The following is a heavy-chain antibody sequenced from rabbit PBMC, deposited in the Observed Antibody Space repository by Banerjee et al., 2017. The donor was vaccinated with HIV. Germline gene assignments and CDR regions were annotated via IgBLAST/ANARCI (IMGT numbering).Heavy chain of an antibody. CDR2: IYAGSSGST. CDR1: GFSFSSSYY. J-gene: IGHJ4*01. D-gene: IGHD4-1*01. Sequence: QSLEESGGDLVKPGASLTLTCTASGFSFSSSYYMCWVRQAPGKGLEWIACIYAGSSGSTYYASWAKGRFTISKTSSTTVTLQMTSLTAADTATYFCARGSDSSGWGRYFNLWGPGTLVTVS. V-gene: IGHV1S40*01. CDR3: ARGSDSSGWGRYFNL.